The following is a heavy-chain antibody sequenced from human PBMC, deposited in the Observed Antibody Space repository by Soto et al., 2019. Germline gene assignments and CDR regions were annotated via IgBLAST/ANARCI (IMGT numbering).Heavy chain of an antibody. CDR2: YSGFT. J-gene: IGHJ4*02. CDR3: AKDYRDYSFVFDY. D-gene: IGHD4-17*01. Sequence: ETLSLTCTVSGGSITTYQWSWIRQPPGKGLEWIGGYSGFTDYNPSLESRATISVDHSKNQFSLTLRSVTAADTAVYYCAKDYRDYSFVFDYWDQGALVTVSS. CDR1: GGSITTYQ. V-gene: IGHV4-59*01.